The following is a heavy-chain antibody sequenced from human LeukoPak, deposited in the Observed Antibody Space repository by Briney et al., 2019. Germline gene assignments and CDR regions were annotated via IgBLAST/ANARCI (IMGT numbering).Heavy chain of an antibody. J-gene: IGHJ5*02. Sequence: PGGSLRLSCAASGFTFSSHWMHWVRQAPGKGLVWVSRINSDGSITTYADSVKGRFTISRDNAKNTLYLQMNSLGAEDTAVYYCARDDWNSNWFDPWGQGTLVTVSS. CDR2: INSDGSIT. CDR1: GFTFSSHW. CDR3: ARDDWNSNWFDP. D-gene: IGHD1-7*01. V-gene: IGHV3-74*01.